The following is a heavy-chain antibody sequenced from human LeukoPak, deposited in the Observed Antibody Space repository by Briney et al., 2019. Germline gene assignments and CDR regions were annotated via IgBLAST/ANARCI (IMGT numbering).Heavy chain of an antibody. CDR3: ARGWNSNAFDI. Sequence: ASVKVSCKASGYTFTSYYMHWVRQAPGQGLEWMGIINPSGGSTSYAQKFQGRVTMTRDTSTSTAYMELSSLRSEDTAVYCCARGWNSNAFDIWGQGTMVTVSS. V-gene: IGHV1-46*01. D-gene: IGHD1-7*01. CDR2: INPSGGST. CDR1: GYTFTSYY. J-gene: IGHJ3*02.